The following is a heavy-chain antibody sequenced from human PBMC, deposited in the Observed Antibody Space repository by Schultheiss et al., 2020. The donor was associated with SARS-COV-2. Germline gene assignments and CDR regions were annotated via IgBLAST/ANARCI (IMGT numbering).Heavy chain of an antibody. CDR3: ARDPAGSKLHYYFDY. Sequence: GGSLRLSCAASGFTFSSYAMHWVRQAPGKGLEWVAVIWYDGSNKYYADSVKGRFTISRDNSKNTLYLQMNSLRAEDTAVYYCARDPAGSKLHYYFDYWGQGTLVTVSS. D-gene: IGHD1-26*01. CDR2: IWYDGSNK. V-gene: IGHV3-30*04. J-gene: IGHJ4*02. CDR1: GFTFSSYA.